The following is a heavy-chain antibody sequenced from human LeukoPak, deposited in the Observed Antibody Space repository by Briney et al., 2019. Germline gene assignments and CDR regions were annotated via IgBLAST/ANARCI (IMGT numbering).Heavy chain of an antibody. CDR2: IIPIFGTA. Sequence: ASMKVSCKASGGTFSSYAISWVRQAPGQGLEWMGGIIPIFGTANYAQKFQGRVTITADKSTSTAYMELSSLRSEDTAVYYCARELVGVVKSAFDIWGQGTMVTVSS. CDR1: GGTFSSYA. D-gene: IGHD3-3*01. V-gene: IGHV1-69*06. CDR3: ARELVGVVKSAFDI. J-gene: IGHJ3*02.